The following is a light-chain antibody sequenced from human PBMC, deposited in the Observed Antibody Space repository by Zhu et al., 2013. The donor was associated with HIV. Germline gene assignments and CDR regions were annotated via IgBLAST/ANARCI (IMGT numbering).Light chain of an antibody. CDR1: QSVTNSY. CDR2: GAS. Sequence: EIVLTQSPGTLSLSPGERATLSCRASQSVTNSYLAWYQQKPGQAPRLLIYGASVRATGIPDRFSGSGSGTDFTLTISGLEPEDFAVYYCQQSNNWPLTFGPGTKVDIK. V-gene: IGKV3-20*01. CDR3: QQSNNWPLT. J-gene: IGKJ3*01.